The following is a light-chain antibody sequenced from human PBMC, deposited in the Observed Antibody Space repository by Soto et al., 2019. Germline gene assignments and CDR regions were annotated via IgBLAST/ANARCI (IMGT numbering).Light chain of an antibody. CDR1: QSISNW. Sequence: DIQMTQSPSTLSASAGDRVTITCRASQSISNWLAWYQQKPGKAPKLLIYDASSLHNGVPSRFSGSGSGTEFTLTISSLQPDDFATYYCQQYKTYGGIFGGGTKVEIK. J-gene: IGKJ4*01. V-gene: IGKV1-5*01. CDR3: QQYKTYGGI. CDR2: DAS.